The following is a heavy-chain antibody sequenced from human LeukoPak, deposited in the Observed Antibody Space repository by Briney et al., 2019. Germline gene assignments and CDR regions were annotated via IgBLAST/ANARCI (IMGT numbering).Heavy chain of an antibody. CDR2: LYYTGIT. J-gene: IGHJ6*02. CDR3: ATQVVVDYGMDV. CDR1: GESITRGYY. Sequence: SETLSLTCNVSGESITRGYYWGWIRQPPGKGLEWIGSLYYTGITYYNPSLKSRLTISVDRSKNQFSLKLSSVTAADTAVYYCATQVVVDYGMDVWGQGTTVTVSS. D-gene: IGHD2-2*01. V-gene: IGHV4-38-2*02.